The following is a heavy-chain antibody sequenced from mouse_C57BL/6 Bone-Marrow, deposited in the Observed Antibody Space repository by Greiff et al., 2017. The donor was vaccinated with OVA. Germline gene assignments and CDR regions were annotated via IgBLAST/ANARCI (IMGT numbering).Heavy chain of an antibody. V-gene: IGHV1-64*01. CDR1: GYTFTSYW. CDR3: AREAYDGYYDRLAY. Sequence: QVQLQQPGAELVKPGASVKLSCKASGYTFTSYWMPWVKQRPGQGLEWIGMIHPNSGSTNYNEKFKSKVTLTVDKSSSTVYMQLSSLTSEDSAVYYCAREAYDGYYDRLAYWGQGTLVTVSA. D-gene: IGHD2-3*01. J-gene: IGHJ3*01. CDR2: IHPNSGST.